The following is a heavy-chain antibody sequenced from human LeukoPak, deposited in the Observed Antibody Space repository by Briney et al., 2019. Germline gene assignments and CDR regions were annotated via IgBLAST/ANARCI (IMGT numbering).Heavy chain of an antibody. CDR3: ARDYYGSGSYLNYFDY. Sequence: PGGSLRLSCAASGFTFSSYAMHWVRQAPGKGLEWVAVISYDGSNKYYADSVKGRFTISRDNSKNTLYLQMNSLRAEDTAVYYCARDYYGSGSYLNYFDYWGQGTLVTVSS. D-gene: IGHD3-10*01. CDR2: ISYDGSNK. CDR1: GFTFSSYA. J-gene: IGHJ4*02. V-gene: IGHV3-30*04.